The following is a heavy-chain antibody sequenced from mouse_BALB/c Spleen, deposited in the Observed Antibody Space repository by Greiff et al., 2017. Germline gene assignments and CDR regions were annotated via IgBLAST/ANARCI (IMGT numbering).Heavy chain of an antibody. D-gene: IGHD2-10*01. Sequence: VQLQQSGPSLVQPSQSLSITCTVSGFSLTSYGVHWVRQSPGKGLEWLGVIWRGGSTDYNAAFMSRLSITKDNSKCQVFFKMNSLQAADTAIYYCAKNSYYGNPMDYWGQGTSVTVSS. CDR2: IWRGGST. V-gene: IGHV2-5-1*01. J-gene: IGHJ4*01. CDR1: GFSLTSYG. CDR3: AKNSYYGNPMDY.